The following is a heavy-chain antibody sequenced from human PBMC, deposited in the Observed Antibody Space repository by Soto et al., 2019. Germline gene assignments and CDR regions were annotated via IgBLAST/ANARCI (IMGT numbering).Heavy chain of an antibody. V-gene: IGHV1-8*01. CDR1: GYTFTSYD. D-gene: IGHD3-3*01. Sequence: QVQLVQSGAEVKKPGASVKVSCKASGYTFTSYDINWVRQATGQGLEWMGWLNPNIGNTGYAQKFQGRVTITMNTSLSTAYMELSSLSSEDMDEYYCAREKSGYYDYWGQGTLVNVSS. CDR3: AREKSGYYDY. CDR2: LNPNIGNT. J-gene: IGHJ4*02.